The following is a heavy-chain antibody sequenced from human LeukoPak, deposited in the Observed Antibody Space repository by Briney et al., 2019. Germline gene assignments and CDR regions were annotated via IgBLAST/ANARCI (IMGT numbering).Heavy chain of an antibody. J-gene: IGHJ4*02. V-gene: IGHV3-21*01. D-gene: IGHD1-1*01. Sequence: PGGSLRLSCAASGFTFSSYAMSWVRQAPGKGLEWVSSISSSSSYIYYADSVKGRFTISRDNAKNSLYLQMNSLRAEDTAVYYCVREHDGFSTAYWGQGTLVTVSS. CDR2: ISSSSSYI. CDR3: VREHDGFSTAY. CDR1: GFTFSSYA.